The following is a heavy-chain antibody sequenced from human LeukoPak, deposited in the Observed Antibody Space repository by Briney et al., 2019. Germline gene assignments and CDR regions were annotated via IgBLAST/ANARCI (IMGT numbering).Heavy chain of an antibody. D-gene: IGHD2-2*01. CDR2: IRYEGTSN. J-gene: IGHJ4*02. V-gene: IGHV3-30*02. CDR3: AKDTWDPFVVVPVFDY. Sequence: GGSLRLSCATAGFTFSKYGLHWVRQAPGKGLEWLAFIRYEGTSNYYSDPVKGRFTISRDFPKNTLYLQMNNLRAEDTAVYYCAKDTWDPFVVVPVFDYWGQGTLVTVSS. CDR1: GFTFSKYG.